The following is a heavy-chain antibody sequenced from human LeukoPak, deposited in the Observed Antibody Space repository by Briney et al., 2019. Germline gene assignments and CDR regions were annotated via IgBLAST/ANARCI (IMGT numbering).Heavy chain of an antibody. CDR2: ISSSGSTV. J-gene: IGHJ4*02. CDR3: SLLAVASPQDY. CDR1: GFTFSTYE. Sequence: QPGGSLRLSCAASGFTFSTYEMHWVRPAPGQGLVWVSDISSSGSTVYYADSVKGRFTTSRDNAKNFLYLQMHSLRAEDTAVYYCSLLAVASPQDYWGQGTLVTVSS. D-gene: IGHD6-19*01. V-gene: IGHV3-48*03.